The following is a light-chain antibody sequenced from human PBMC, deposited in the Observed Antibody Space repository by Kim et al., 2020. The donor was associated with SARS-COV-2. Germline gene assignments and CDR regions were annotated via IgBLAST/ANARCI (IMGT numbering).Light chain of an antibody. CDR1: QSVGSN. CDR3: QQYNRWPPYI. Sequence: VSPGERATLSCRASQSVGSNLAWYQQSPGHAPRLLIYGASTRATGVPARFSGSGSGTEFTLTISSPLSEDFAVYYCQQYNRWPPYIFGQGTKLEI. J-gene: IGKJ2*01. V-gene: IGKV3-15*01. CDR2: GAS.